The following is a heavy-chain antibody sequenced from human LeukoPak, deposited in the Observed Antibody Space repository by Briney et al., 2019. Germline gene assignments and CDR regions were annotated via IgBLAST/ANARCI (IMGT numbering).Heavy chain of an antibody. Sequence: GGSLRLSCAASGFTFSSYAMHWFRQAPGKGLEWVAVISYDGSNKYYADSVKGRFTISRDNAKNTLYLQMNSLRADDSAVYYCARAPTNWGQGTLVTVSS. CDR2: ISYDGSNK. CDR1: GFTFSSYA. V-gene: IGHV3-30-3*01. CDR3: ARAPTN. J-gene: IGHJ4*02.